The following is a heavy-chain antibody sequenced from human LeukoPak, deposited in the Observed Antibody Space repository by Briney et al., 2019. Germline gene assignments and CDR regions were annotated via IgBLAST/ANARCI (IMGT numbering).Heavy chain of an antibody. CDR3: ARVYYDILTGPQWFDP. CDR2: IYTSGST. Sequence: SETLSLTCTVSGGSISSGSYYWSWIRQPAGKGLEWIGRIYTSGSTNYNPSLKSRVTISVDTSKNQFSLKLSSVTAADTAVYYCARVYYDILTGPQWFDPWGQGTLVTVSS. CDR1: GGSISSGSYY. J-gene: IGHJ5*02. V-gene: IGHV4-61*02. D-gene: IGHD3-9*01.